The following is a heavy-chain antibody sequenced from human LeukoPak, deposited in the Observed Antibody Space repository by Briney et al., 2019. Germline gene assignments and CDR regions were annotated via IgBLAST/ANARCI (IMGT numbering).Heavy chain of an antibody. CDR2: ISGGGYGT. CDR3: AKVAYYDLLTGSNFDN. J-gene: IGHJ4*02. Sequence: GGSLRLSCAASGFTFRSYAMSWVRQAPGKGLEWVSGISGGGYGTYYADSVKGRFTTSRDNSKSTLYLQMNSLRAEDTAVYYCAKVAYYDLLTGSNFDNWGQGTLVTVSA. CDR1: GFTFRSYA. D-gene: IGHD3-9*01. V-gene: IGHV3-23*01.